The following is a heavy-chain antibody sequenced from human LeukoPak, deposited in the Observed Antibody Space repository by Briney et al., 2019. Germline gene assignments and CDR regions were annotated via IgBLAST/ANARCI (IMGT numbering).Heavy chain of an antibody. Sequence: ASVTVSCKASGYTFTSYYMHWVRQAPGQGLEWMGIINPSGGSTSYAQKFQGRVTMTRDMSTSTVYMELSSLRSEDTAVYYRARPRYPKSDAFDIWGQGTMVTVSS. CDR2: INPSGGST. CDR1: GYTFTSYY. J-gene: IGHJ3*02. CDR3: ARPRYPKSDAFDI. V-gene: IGHV1-46*01. D-gene: IGHD3-16*02.